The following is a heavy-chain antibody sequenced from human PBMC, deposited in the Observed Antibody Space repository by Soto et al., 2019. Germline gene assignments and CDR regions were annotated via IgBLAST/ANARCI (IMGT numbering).Heavy chain of an antibody. D-gene: IGHD6-13*01. V-gene: IGHV4-4*02. CDR1: GGSISSSSW. Sequence: PSETLSLTCAVSGGSISSSSWWSWVRQPPGKGLEWIGEIYHTGNTNYNPSLESRVTISVDKSKNQFSLNLNSVTAADTAVYYCARDSRAEAGNRRYYFDYWGQGTMVTVYS. CDR2: IYHTGNT. J-gene: IGHJ4*02. CDR3: ARDSRAEAGNRRYYFDY.